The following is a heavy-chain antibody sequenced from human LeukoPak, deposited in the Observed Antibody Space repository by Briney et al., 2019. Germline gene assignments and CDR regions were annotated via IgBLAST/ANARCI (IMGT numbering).Heavy chain of an antibody. Sequence: SETLSLTCAVYGGSFSDYYWSWIRQPPGKGLEWIGEINHSGSTNYNPSLKSRVTISVDTSKNQFSLKLSSVTAADTAVCYCARISSSWPRYNWFDPWGQGTLVTVSS. CDR3: ARISSSWPRYNWFDP. J-gene: IGHJ5*02. CDR1: GGSFSDYY. D-gene: IGHD6-13*01. V-gene: IGHV4-34*01. CDR2: INHSGST.